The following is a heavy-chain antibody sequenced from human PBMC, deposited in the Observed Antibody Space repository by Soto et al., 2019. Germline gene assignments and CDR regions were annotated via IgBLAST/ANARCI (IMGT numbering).Heavy chain of an antibody. J-gene: IGHJ5*02. D-gene: IGHD2-15*01. CDR1: GYTFTRYG. V-gene: IGHV1-18*01. Sequence: GASVKVSCKASGYTFTRYGISWVRQAPGQGIEWMGWISAYNGNTNYAQKLQGRVTMNTDTSTSTAYMELRSLRSDDTSVYYCARDLGYCSGGSCYSDRGWFDPWG. CDR3: ARDLGYCSGGSCYSDRGWFDP. CDR2: ISAYNGNT.